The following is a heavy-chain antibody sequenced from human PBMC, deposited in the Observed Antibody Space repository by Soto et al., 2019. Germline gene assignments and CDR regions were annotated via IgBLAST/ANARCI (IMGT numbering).Heavy chain of an antibody. CDR1: GYTFTSYG. CDR3: ARDRGYSYGYLNSYFDY. J-gene: IGHJ4*02. CDR2: ISAYNGNT. Sequence: GASVKVSCKASGYTFTSYGISWVRQAPGQGLKWMGWISAYNGNTNYAQKLQGRVTMTTDTSTSTAYMELRSLRSDDTAVYYCARDRGYSYGYLNSYFDYWGQGTLVTVSS. V-gene: IGHV1-18*01. D-gene: IGHD5-18*01.